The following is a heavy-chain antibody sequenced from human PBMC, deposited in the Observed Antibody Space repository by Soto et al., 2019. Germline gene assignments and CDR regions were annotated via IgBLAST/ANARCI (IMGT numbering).Heavy chain of an antibody. Sequence: SETLSLTCTVSGGSVSSGSYYWSWIRQPPGKGLEWIGYIYYSGSPIYNPSLKGRVTISVDTSKNQFSLKLSSVTAADTAVYYCARNIPVRTYFWFDPWGQGTLVTVAS. J-gene: IGHJ5*02. CDR2: IYYSGSP. D-gene: IGHD2-2*01. CDR1: GGSVSSGSYY. CDR3: ARNIPVRTYFWFDP. V-gene: IGHV4-61*01.